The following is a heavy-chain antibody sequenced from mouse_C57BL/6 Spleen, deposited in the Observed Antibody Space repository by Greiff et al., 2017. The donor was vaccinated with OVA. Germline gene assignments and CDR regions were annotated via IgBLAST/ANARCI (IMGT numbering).Heavy chain of an antibody. CDR3: ARDGEKLRRDY. J-gene: IGHJ2*01. V-gene: IGHV1-82*01. D-gene: IGHD2-4*01. CDR1: GYAFSSSW. CDR2: IYPGDGDT. Sequence: QVQLKQSGPELVKPGASVKISCKASGYAFSSSWMNWVKQRPGKGLEWIGRIYPGDGDTNYNGKFKGKATLTADKSSSTAYMQLSSLTSEDSAVYYCARDGEKLRRDYWGQGTTLTVAS.